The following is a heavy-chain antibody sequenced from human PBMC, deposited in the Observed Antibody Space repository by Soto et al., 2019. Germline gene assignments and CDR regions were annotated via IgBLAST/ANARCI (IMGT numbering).Heavy chain of an antibody. CDR1: GGSFSGPY. D-gene: IGHD6-13*01. CDR3: AKAPPGSASGYWFDP. V-gene: IGHV4-34*01. J-gene: IGHJ5*02. CDR2: INHSGYT. Sequence: SETLSLTCAVNGGSFSGPYWSWIRQPPGKGLEWIGEINHSGYTNYNPSLKSRVTISIDTFTNQFSLKLNSVTAADTVVYYCAKAPPGSASGYWFDPWGQGTLVTVSS.